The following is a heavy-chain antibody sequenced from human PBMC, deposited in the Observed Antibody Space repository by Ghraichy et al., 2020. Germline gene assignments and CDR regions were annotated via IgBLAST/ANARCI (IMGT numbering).Heavy chain of an antibody. Sequence: LSLTCAASGFTFSSYGMHWVRQAPGKGLEWVAVIWYDGSNKYYADSVKGRFTISRDNSKNTLYLQMNSLRAEDTAVYYCARDVIVGATSADLDYWGQGTLVTVSS. CDR2: IWYDGSNK. V-gene: IGHV3-33*01. CDR3: ARDVIVGATSADLDY. D-gene: IGHD1-26*01. CDR1: GFTFSSYG. J-gene: IGHJ4*02.